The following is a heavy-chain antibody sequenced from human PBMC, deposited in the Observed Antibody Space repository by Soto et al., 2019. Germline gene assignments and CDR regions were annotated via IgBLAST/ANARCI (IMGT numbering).Heavy chain of an antibody. V-gene: IGHV3-66*01. CDR2: IYSGGST. Sequence: GGSLRLSCAASGFTVSSNYMSWVRQAPGKGLEWVSVIYSGGSTYYADSVKGRFTISRDNSKNTLYLQMNSLRAEDTAVYYCARVISSGWSALDYWGQGTLLTVSS. D-gene: IGHD6-19*01. J-gene: IGHJ4*02. CDR3: ARVISSGWSALDY. CDR1: GFTVSSNY.